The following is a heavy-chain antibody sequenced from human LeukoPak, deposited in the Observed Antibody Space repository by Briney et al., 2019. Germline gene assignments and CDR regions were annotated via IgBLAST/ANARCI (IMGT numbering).Heavy chain of an antibody. CDR3: ARGGVYCSSTSCEDWFDP. D-gene: IGHD2-2*01. CDR2: INPSGGST. V-gene: IGHV1-46*01. J-gene: IGHJ5*02. Sequence: ASVKASCKASGYTFTSYYMHWVRQAPGQGLEWMGIINPSGGSTSYAQKFQGRVTMTRDMSTSTVYMELSSLRSEDTAVYYCARGGVYCSSTSCEDWFDPWGQGTLVTVSS. CDR1: GYTFTSYY.